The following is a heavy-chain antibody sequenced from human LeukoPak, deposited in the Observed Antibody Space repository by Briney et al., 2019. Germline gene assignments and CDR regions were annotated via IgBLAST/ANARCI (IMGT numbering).Heavy chain of an antibody. D-gene: IGHD5-12*01. J-gene: IGHJ6*04. CDR2: INPSGGST. CDR3: ARDSGGDYYYYYGMDV. CDR1: GYTFTSYY. Sequence: ASVKVSCKASGYTFTSYYMHWVRQAPGQGLEWMGIINPSGGSTSYAQEFQGRVTMTRDTSTSTVYMELSSLRSEDTAVYYCARDSGGDYYYYYGMDVWGKGTTVTVSS. V-gene: IGHV1-46*01.